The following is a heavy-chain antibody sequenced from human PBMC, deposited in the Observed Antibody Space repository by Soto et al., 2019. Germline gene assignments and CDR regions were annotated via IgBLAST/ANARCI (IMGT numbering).Heavy chain of an antibody. J-gene: IGHJ5*02. V-gene: IGHV1-18*04. Sequence: QVQLVQSGAEVKKPGASVKVSCKASGYTFTSYGISWVRQAPGQGLEWMGWISAYNGNTNYAQKLQGRVTTTTDTSTSTAYREMRSLRSDDTAVYYCARDSRGGAYYGWFDPWGQGTLVTVSS. D-gene: IGHD1-26*01. CDR2: ISAYNGNT. CDR1: GYTFTSYG. CDR3: ARDSRGGAYYGWFDP.